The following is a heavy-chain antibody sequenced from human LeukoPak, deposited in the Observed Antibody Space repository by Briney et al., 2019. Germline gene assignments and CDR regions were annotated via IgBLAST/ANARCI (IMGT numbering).Heavy chain of an antibody. CDR1: GFTFSSYA. CDR3: AKSGLRYFDWSGGYFDY. D-gene: IGHD3-9*01. Sequence: GESLRLSCAASGFTFSSYAMSWVRQAPGKGLEWVSAISGSGGSTYYADSVKGRFTISRDNSKNTLYLQMNSLRAEDTAVYYCAKSGLRYFDWSGGYFDYWGQGTLVTVSS. CDR2: ISGSGGST. J-gene: IGHJ4*02. V-gene: IGHV3-23*01.